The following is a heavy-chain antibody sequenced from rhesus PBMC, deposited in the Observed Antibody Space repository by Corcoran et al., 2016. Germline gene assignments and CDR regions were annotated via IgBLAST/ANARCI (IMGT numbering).Heavy chain of an antibody. CDR2: IYGSGSST. CDR3: ARGIAESFEF. D-gene: IGHD5-42*01. CDR1: GGSISSNY. Sequence: LQLQESGPGLVKPSETLSVTCAVSGGSISSNYWSWIRQPPGKGLEWIGRIYGSGSSTTYHPSLKSPVTLSVDTSKNPFSLKLSSVTPAATAVYYCARGIAESFEFWGQGALVTVSS. J-gene: IGHJ1*01. V-gene: IGHV4-169*01.